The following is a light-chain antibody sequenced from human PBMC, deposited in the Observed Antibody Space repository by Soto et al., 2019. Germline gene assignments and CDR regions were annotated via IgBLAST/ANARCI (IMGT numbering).Light chain of an antibody. CDR1: QGINSW. J-gene: IGKJ1*01. CDR2: GAS. V-gene: IGKV1-12*01. CDR3: QHANRFPPWT. Sequence: DIQMTQSPSSVSASVGDRVTLTCRASQGINSWVAWYQQKPGKAPKLLIYGASILQTGVPSRFSGHRPGTDFTFTISNPQPAGLATFCCQHANRFPPWTFGQGTKVEIK.